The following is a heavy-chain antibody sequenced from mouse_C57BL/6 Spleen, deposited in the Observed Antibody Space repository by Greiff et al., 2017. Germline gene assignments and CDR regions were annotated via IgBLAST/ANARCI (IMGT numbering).Heavy chain of an antibody. J-gene: IGHJ4*01. CDR2: IRNKANNHAT. Sequence: EVKLEESGGGLVQPGGSMKLSCAASGFTFSDAWMDWVRQSPEKGLEWVAEIRNKANNHATYYAESVKGRFTISRDDSKSSVYLQMNSLRAEDTGIYYCTRKDYYGSSGAMDYWGQGTSVTVSS. D-gene: IGHD1-1*01. CDR3: TRKDYYGSSGAMDY. V-gene: IGHV6-6*01. CDR1: GFTFSDAW.